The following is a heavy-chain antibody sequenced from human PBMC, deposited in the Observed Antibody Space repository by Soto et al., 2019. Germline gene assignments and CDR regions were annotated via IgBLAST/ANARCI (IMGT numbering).Heavy chain of an antibody. CDR2: IDYSGSS. J-gene: IGHJ3*02. D-gene: IGHD6-19*01. CDR3: ARGGSSDWQVALDI. V-gene: IGHV4-39*07. Sequence: SETLSLNCTVSGGSINNNDHYWGWVRQPPGKGLEWVGNIDYSGSSNYNPSLRSRVSISVDMSKNQFSLRLTSVTAADTAVYYCARGGSSDWQVALDIWGQGTMVTVSS. CDR1: GGSINNNDHY.